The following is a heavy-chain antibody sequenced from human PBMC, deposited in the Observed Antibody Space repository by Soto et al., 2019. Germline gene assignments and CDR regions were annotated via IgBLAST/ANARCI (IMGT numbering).Heavy chain of an antibody. CDR1: GYSFTSYW. CDR2: IYPGDSDT. D-gene: IGHD3-10*01. J-gene: IGHJ6*02. CDR3: GRNLVWGSVSYYNNRYYYYGMDV. Sequence: PGESLKISCKGSGYSFTSYWIGWVRQMPGKGLEWMGIIYPGDSDTRYSPSFQGQVTISADKSISTAYLQWSSLKASDTAMYYCGRNLVWGSVSYYNNRYYYYGMDVWGQGTTVTVSS. V-gene: IGHV5-51*01.